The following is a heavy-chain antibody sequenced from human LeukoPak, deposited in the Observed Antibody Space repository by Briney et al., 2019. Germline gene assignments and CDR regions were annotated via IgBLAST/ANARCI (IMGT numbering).Heavy chain of an antibody. J-gene: IGHJ6*02. V-gene: IGHV4-39*02. CDR2: IYYGVST. CDR1: GGSISSSSCH. CDR3: ARDRIVGVERPVDV. D-gene: IGHD1-26*01. Sequence: PSETLSLTCTVSGGSISSSSCHWGWIRQSPGKGLEWIGNIYYGVSTYYNPSLQSRVTISVDTSKNQFSLKLGSVTAADTAVYYCARDRIVGVERPVDVWGQGTTVTVSS.